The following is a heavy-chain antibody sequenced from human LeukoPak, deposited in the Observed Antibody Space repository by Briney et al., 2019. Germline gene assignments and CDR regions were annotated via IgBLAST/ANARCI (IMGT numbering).Heavy chain of an antibody. V-gene: IGHV1-24*01. Sequence: ASVTVSCKVSGYTLTELSMHWVRQAPGKGLEWMGGFDPEDGETIYAQKFQGRVTMTEDTSTDTAYMELSSLRSEDTAVYYCATRENLGDAFDIWGQGTMVTVSS. J-gene: IGHJ3*02. CDR2: FDPEDGET. CDR1: GYTLTELS. CDR3: ATRENLGDAFDI.